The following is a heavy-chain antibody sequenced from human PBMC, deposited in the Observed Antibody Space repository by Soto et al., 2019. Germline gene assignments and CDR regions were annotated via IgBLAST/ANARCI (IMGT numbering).Heavy chain of an antibody. CDR1: GGSISSGDYS. D-gene: IGHD3-3*01. J-gene: IGHJ5*02. V-gene: IGHV4-30-4*01. Sequence: QVLLQESGPGLVKSSQTLSLTCTVSGGSISSGDYSWSWVRQSPGKGLEWIGHIYNSGITYYNPSLKSRVVISIDTSRNQFSRRLNSLTAADRAVYFCARGVTVCGLVSRFWFDPWGKGTVVTVSS. CDR3: ARGVTVCGLVSRFWFDP. CDR2: IYNSGIT.